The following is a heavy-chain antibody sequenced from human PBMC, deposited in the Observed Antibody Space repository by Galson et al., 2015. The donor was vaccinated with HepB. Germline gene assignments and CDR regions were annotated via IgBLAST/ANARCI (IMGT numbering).Heavy chain of an antibody. Sequence: SVKVSCKASGYTFSSYSITWVRQAPGQGLEWVGWISPHNRYTNYAQNFQGRVTMTTDTSTNTAYMELRSLRSDDTAIYYCARGAVVVAVGATENNWFDPWCRGTLVTVSS. CDR2: ISPHNRYT. D-gene: IGHD2-15*01. CDR3: ARGAVVVAVGATENNWFDP. V-gene: IGHV1-18*01. CDR1: GYTFSSYS. J-gene: IGHJ5*02.